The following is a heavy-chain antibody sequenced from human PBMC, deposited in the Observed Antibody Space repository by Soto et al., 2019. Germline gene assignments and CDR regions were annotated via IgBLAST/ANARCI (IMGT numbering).Heavy chain of an antibody. Sequence: QVQVMQSGAEVKKPGDSVKVSCKTSGYIFSDYGINWVRQAPGQGLEWMGWISGYSGNANLAQKFQGRVTMTTDKSTRTVYMELMRLRSDDTAVYYCAKRTSGTTWGESDYWGQGTLVTVSS. CDR2: ISGYSGNA. V-gene: IGHV1-18*04. CDR1: GYIFSDYG. CDR3: AKRTSGTTWGESDY. J-gene: IGHJ4*02. D-gene: IGHD4-17*01.